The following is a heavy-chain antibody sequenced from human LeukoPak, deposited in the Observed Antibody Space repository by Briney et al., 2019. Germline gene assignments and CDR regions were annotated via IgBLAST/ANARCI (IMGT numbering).Heavy chain of an antibody. CDR2: IYTSGST. V-gene: IGHV4-61*02. CDR1: GGSFSSGSYY. CDR3: PRVGYYDSSGYRGYYYYYYMDV. J-gene: IGHJ6*03. Sequence: TLSLTCTVSGGSFSSGSYYWSWIRQPAGKGLEWIGRIYTSGSTNYNPSLKSRVTISVDTSKNQFSLKLSSVTAADTAAYYYPRVGYYDSSGYRGYYYYYYMDVWGKGTTVTVSS. D-gene: IGHD3-22*01.